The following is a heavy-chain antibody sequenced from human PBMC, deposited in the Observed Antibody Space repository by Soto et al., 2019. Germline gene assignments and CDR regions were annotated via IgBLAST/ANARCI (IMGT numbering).Heavy chain of an antibody. V-gene: IGHV4-39*01. CDR1: GGSISSSSYY. CDR2: IYYSGST. Sequence: ESLSLSCAVSGGSISSSSYYWGWIRQPPGKGLEWIGSIYYSGSTYYSPSLKSRVTISVDTSKNQFSLKLSSVTAADTAVYYCARHLRLRLGELSLGNWFDPWGQGTLVTVSS. CDR3: ARHLRLRLGELSLGNWFDP. J-gene: IGHJ5*02. D-gene: IGHD3-16*02.